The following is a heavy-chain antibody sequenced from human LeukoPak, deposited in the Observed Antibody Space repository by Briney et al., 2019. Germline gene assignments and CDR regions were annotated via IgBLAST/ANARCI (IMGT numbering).Heavy chain of an antibody. V-gene: IGHV4-59*01. J-gene: IGHJ3*02. CDR3: ARVLKDSSGYYYVDAFDI. D-gene: IGHD3-22*01. CDR1: GGSISSYY. Sequence: SETLSLTCTVSGGSISSYYWSWIRQPPGKGLEWVGYTYYSGSTNYNPSLKSRVTISVDTSKNQFSLKLSSVTAADTAVYYCARVLKDSSGYYYVDAFDIWGQGTMVTVSS. CDR2: TYYSGST.